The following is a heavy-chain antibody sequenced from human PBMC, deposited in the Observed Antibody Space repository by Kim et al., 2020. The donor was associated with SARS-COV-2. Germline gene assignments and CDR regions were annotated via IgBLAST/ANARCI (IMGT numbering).Heavy chain of an antibody. CDR1: GFTFSSYS. V-gene: IGHV3-48*02. CDR3: ARERGRGYYDSSGYYYEIRVGAFDI. J-gene: IGHJ3*02. Sequence: GGSLRLSCAASGFTFSSYSMNWVRQAPGKGLEWVSYISSSSSTIYYADSVKGRFTISRDNAKNSLYLQMNSLRDEDTAVYYCARERGRGYYDSSGYYYEIRVGAFDIWGQGTMVTVSS. D-gene: IGHD3-22*01. CDR2: ISSSSSTI.